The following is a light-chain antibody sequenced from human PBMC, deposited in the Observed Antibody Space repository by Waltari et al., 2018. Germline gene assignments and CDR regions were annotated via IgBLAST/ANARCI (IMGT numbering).Light chain of an antibody. Sequence: SYVLSQSPSVSVAPGQPARITCGGDRVKSTSLPWYQQKPGQPPLLVIYDDTDRPSGIPGRFSGSLSGSTATLTSRRVEAGDEADYYCQVWDSSSDPIFGGGTKLTVL. J-gene: IGLJ2*01. CDR1: RVKSTS. V-gene: IGLV3-21*02. CDR2: DDT. CDR3: QVWDSSSDPI.